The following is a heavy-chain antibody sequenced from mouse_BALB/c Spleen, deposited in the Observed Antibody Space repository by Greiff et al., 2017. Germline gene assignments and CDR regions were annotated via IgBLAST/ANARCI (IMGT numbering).Heavy chain of an antibody. V-gene: IGHV1-82*01. CDR3: ARLTGNY. J-gene: IGHJ2*01. CDR2: IYPGDGDT. CDR1: GYAFSSSW. Sequence: VQLQQSGPELVKPGASVKISCKASGYAFSSSWMNWVKQRPGQGLEWIGRIYPGDGDTNYNGKFKGKATLTADKSSSTAYMQLSSLTSVDSAVYFCARLTGNYWGQGTTLTVSS. D-gene: IGHD4-1*01.